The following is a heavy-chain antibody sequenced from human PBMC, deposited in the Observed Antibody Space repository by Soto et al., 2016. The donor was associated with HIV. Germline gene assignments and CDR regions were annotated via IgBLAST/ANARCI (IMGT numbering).Heavy chain of an antibody. V-gene: IGHV3-33*01. D-gene: IGHD1-1*01. CDR1: GFTFSSYG. J-gene: IGHJ4*02. CDR3: ATDTRYVVY. Sequence: VQLVESGGGVVQPGRSLRLSCAASGFTFSSYGMHWVRQAPGKGLEWVAVIWYDGSNKYYADSVKGRFTISRDNSKNTLYLQMNSLRAEDTAVYYCATDTRYVVYWGQGTLGHRLL. CDR2: IWYDGSNK.